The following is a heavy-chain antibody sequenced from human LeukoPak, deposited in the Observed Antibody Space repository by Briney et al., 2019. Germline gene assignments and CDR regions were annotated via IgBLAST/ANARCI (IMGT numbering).Heavy chain of an antibody. D-gene: IGHD3-10*01. CDR2: ISGSGGST. J-gene: IGHJ4*02. Sequence: TGGSLGLSCAASGFTFSSYAMSWVRQAPGKGLEWVSAISGSGGSTYYADSVKGRFTISRDNSKNTLYLQMNSLRAEDTAVYYCARGGSGSYYGVYWGQGTLVTVSS. V-gene: IGHV3-23*01. CDR3: ARGGSGSYYGVY. CDR1: GFTFSSYA.